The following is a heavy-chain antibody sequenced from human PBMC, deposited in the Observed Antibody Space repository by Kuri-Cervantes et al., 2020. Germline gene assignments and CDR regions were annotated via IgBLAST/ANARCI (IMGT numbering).Heavy chain of an antibody. Sequence: SETLSLTCAVYGGSFSGYYWSWIRQPPGEGLEWIGEINHSGSTNYNPSLKSRVTISVDTSKNQFSLKLSSVTAADTAVYYCARGRGGVVGATYFDYWGQGTLVTVSS. CDR2: INHSGST. J-gene: IGHJ4*02. CDR1: GGSFSGYY. V-gene: IGHV4-34*01. D-gene: IGHD1-26*01. CDR3: ARGRGGVVGATYFDY.